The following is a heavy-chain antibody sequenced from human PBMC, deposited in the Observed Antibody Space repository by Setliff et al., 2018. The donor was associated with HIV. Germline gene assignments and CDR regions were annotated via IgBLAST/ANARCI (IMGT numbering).Heavy chain of an antibody. D-gene: IGHD1-26*01. CDR1: GYTFTDYF. CDR3: ARGGGGPSGFDI. CDR2: INPTTAAA. J-gene: IGHJ3*02. V-gene: IGHV1-2*06. Sequence: RASVKVSCKASGYTFTDYFLHWVRQAPGQGLEWMGRINPTTAAANSAQKFQGRVTMARDTSLSTVYMEIRRLRPDDMAIYYCARGGGGPSGFDIWGQGTMVTVSS.